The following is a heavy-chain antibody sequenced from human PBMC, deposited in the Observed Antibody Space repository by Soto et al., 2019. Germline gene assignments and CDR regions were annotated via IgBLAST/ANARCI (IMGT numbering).Heavy chain of an antibody. V-gene: IGHV3-7*01. J-gene: IGHJ6*02. CDR3: TRGHKGLEV. CDR1: GLRLSDFW. CDR2: IKQDGSEI. Sequence: DVQLVESGGGLVQPGGSLRLSCVASGLRLSDFWMSWVRQAPGKGLEWVAHIKQDGSEIFYVDSVKGRFTISRDNANNSLYLQMNSLRIEDTALYYCTRGHKGLEVWGQGTTVTVSS.